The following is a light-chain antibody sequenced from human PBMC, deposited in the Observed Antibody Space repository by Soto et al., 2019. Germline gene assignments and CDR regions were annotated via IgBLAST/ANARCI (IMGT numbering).Light chain of an antibody. CDR2: GVS. J-gene: IGKJ5*01. Sequence: ESVLTQSPGTLSLSPGQRATLSCRASQRLSASDIAWYQQKPGQAPKFLIYGVSSRATGIPDRFSGSGSGTDFTLTISRLEPEDFAVYHCQQYGSSPLITFGQGTRLEI. CDR1: QRLSASD. V-gene: IGKV3-20*01. CDR3: QQYGSSPLIT.